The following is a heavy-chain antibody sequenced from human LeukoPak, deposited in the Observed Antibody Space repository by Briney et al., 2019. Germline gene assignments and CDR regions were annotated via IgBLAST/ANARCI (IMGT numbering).Heavy chain of an antibody. V-gene: IGHV3-30*18. D-gene: IGHD4/OR15-4a*01. CDR1: GFTFSDYA. J-gene: IGHJ4*02. Sequence: PGGSLRLSCVGSGFTFSDYAIHWVRQAPGKGLEWVAVSAHDEVGKQFADSVKGRFTLSRDNSRDSVHLQMNRLRDEDTAVYYCAKDRGYGEHEPFESWGQRSLVTVSS. CDR2: SAHDEVGK. CDR3: AKDRGYGEHEPFES.